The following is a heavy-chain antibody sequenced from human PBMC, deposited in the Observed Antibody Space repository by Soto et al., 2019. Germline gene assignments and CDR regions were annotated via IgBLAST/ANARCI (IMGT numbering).Heavy chain of an antibody. CDR3: TRDIMVRGVIMLDYYYYGMDV. CDR1: GFTFGDYA. D-gene: IGHD3-10*01. Sequence: GGSLRLSCTASGFTFGDYAMSWFRQAPGKGLEWVGFIRSKAYGGTTEYAASVKGRFTISRDDSKSIAYLQMNSLKTEDTAVYYCTRDIMVRGVIMLDYYYYGMDVWGQGTTVTVSS. J-gene: IGHJ6*02. CDR2: IRSKAYGGTT. V-gene: IGHV3-49*03.